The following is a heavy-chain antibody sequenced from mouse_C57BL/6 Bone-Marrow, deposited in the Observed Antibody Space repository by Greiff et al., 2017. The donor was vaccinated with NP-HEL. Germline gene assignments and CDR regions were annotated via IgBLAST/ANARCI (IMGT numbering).Heavy chain of an antibody. D-gene: IGHD1-1*01. V-gene: IGHV5-15*01. Sequence: EVKVVESGGGLVQPGGSLKLSCAASGFTFSDYGMAWVRQAPRKGPAWVAFISNLAYSIYYADNVTGRFTISRENAKNTLYLEMSSLRSEDTAMYYCARHGGTTVVARYFDVWGTGTTVTVSS. J-gene: IGHJ1*03. CDR2: ISNLAYSI. CDR3: ARHGGTTVVARYFDV. CDR1: GFTFSDYG.